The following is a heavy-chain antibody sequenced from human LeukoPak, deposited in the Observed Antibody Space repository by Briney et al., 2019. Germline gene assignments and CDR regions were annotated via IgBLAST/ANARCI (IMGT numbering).Heavy chain of an antibody. D-gene: IGHD2-2*01. V-gene: IGHV1-8*03. Sequence: GASVKVSCMASGYTFTSYDINWVRQATGQGLEWMGWMNPNSGNTGYAQKFQGRVTITRNTSISTAYMELSSLRSEDTAVYYCARAPAPAAPFDYWGQGTLVTVSS. CDR1: GYTFTSYD. CDR2: MNPNSGNT. J-gene: IGHJ4*02. CDR3: ARAPAPAAPFDY.